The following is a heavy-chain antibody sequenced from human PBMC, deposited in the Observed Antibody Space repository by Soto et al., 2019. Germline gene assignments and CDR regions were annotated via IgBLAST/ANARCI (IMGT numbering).Heavy chain of an antibody. CDR2: IYYSGST. V-gene: IGHV4-30-4*01. CDR1: GGSISSGDYY. Sequence: QVQLQESGPGLVKPSQTLSLTCTVSGGSISSGDYYWSWIRQPPGKGLEWIGSIYYSGSTYYNPSLKSPVTKSVDTSKNQFSLKLNSVTAADTAVYYCASRHSSPYFDYWGQGTLVTVSS. J-gene: IGHJ4*02. CDR3: ASRHSSPYFDY. D-gene: IGHD6-13*01.